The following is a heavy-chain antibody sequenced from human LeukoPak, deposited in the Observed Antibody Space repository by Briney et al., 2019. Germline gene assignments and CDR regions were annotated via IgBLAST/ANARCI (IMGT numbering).Heavy chain of an antibody. V-gene: IGHV3-21*04. CDR1: GFTFSSYS. J-gene: IGHJ4*02. D-gene: IGHD3-22*01. CDR2: ISSSSSYI. CDR3: ARQANYYYDSSGYYYFDY. Sequence: GGSLRLSCAASGFTFSSYSMNWVRQAPGKGLEWVSSISSSSSYIYYADSVKGRLTISRDNAKNSLYLQMNSLRAEDTAVYYCARQANYYYDSSGYYYFDYWGQGTLVTVSS.